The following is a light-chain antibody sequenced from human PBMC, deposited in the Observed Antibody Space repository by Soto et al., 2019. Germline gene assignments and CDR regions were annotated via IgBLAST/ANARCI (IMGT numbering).Light chain of an antibody. CDR1: NSDVGDYNY. CDR2: EVS. V-gene: IGLV2-14*01. Sequence: QSVLTQPASVSGSPGQSITISCTGTNSDVGDYNYVSWYQQHPGKAPKLIIYEVSNRPSGISERFSASKSGNTASLTISGLQAEDEADYYCSSYTNSNTRVFGTGTKVTVL. J-gene: IGLJ1*01. CDR3: SSYTNSNTRV.